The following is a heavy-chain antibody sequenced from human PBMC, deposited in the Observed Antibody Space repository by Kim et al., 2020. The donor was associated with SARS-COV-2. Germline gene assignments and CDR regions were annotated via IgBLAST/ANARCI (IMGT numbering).Heavy chain of an antibody. V-gene: IGHV3-11*03. CDR3: ARVSSGSSSWYWFDH. CDR1: GFTFSDYY. CDR2: ISSTTSYT. D-gene: IGHD6-13*01. J-gene: IGHJ5*02. Sequence: GGSLRLSCAASGFTFSDYYMSWIRQAPGKGLVWVSCISSTTSYTKYADSVKGRFTISRDNAKNSLYLQMNSLRAEDTAVYYCARVSSGSSSWYWFDHWGQGTPDTVSS.